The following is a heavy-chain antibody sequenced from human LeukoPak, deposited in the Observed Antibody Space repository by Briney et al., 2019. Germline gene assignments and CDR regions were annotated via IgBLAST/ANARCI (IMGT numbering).Heavy chain of an antibody. D-gene: IGHD6-13*01. CDR1: GFTVSNNY. J-gene: IGHJ4*02. CDR2: IYSGGST. V-gene: IGHV3-66*01. CDR3: AKAPSASSSWRRYFDY. Sequence: HSGGSLRLSCAASGFTVSNNYMSWVRQAPGKGLEWVSVIYSGGSTYYADSVKGRFTISRDNSKNTLYLQMNSLRAEDTAVYYCAKAPSASSSWRRYFDYWGQGTLVTVSS.